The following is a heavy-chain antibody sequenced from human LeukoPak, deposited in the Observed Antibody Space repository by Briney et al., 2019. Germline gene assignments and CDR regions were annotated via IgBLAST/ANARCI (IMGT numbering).Heavy chain of an antibody. V-gene: IGHV3-48*01. D-gene: IGHD5-18*01. CDR3: ARGGYTYGLDS. CDR1: GFALTSYS. Sequence: GGSLRLSCAASGFALTSYSMNWVRQAPGKGLEWISYLSAAGRAIYYADSVQGRLSISRDTAKNTVSLQMGSLRADDTAVYYCARGGYTYGLDSWGQGVLVVVSS. J-gene: IGHJ4*02. CDR2: LSAAGRAI.